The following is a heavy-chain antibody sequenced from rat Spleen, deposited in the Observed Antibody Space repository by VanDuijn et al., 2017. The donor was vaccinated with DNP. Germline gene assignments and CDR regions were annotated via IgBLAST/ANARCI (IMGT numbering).Heavy chain of an antibody. Sequence: EVELVESGGGLVQPGRSLKLSCAAAGFSFSNYNMAWVRQAPKKGLEWVATITTSDGSTYYPDSVKGRFTISRDNAKNTLYLQMNSLRSEDTATYYCARDYGSYYFDYWGQGVMVTVSS. CDR1: GFSFSNYN. D-gene: IGHD1-3*01. CDR2: ITTSDGST. V-gene: IGHV5-25*01. CDR3: ARDYGSYYFDY. J-gene: IGHJ2*01.